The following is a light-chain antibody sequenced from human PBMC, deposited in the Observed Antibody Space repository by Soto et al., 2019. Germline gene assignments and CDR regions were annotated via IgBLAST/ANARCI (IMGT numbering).Light chain of an antibody. J-gene: IGLJ1*01. CDR3: FSHSSGDSHV. V-gene: IGLV2-14*01. CDR1: SSDVGGYNY. CDR2: GVT. Sequence: QSALTQPASVSGSPGQSITISCTGTSSDVGGYNYVSWYQQYPGKAPKLMIYGVTNRPSGVSNRFSGSKTGNTASLTISGLQAEDEAYSYCFSHSSGDSHVFGTGTKLTVL.